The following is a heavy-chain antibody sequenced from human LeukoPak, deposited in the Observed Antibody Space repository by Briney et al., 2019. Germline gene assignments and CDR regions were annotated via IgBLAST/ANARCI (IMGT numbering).Heavy chain of an antibody. CDR1: GLTISSYA. CDR2: ISHDGNNK. D-gene: IGHD5-18*01. V-gene: IGHV3-30-3*01. Sequence: GGSLRLSCAASGLTISSYAMHWVRQAPGRGLEWVAVISHDGNNKYSAGSVKVRVTISRDNSKNTLYLQTNSLRAEDTAVYYCAREGVYSNFPFDYWGQGTRVTVAS. CDR3: AREGVYSNFPFDY. J-gene: IGHJ4*02.